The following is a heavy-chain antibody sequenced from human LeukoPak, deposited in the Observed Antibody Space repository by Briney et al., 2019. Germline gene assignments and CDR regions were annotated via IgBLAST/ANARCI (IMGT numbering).Heavy chain of an antibody. V-gene: IGHV3-23*01. D-gene: IGHD3-9*01. Sequence: GGSLRLSCAASGFTFNTYTMYWVRQAPGKGLEWVSAISGSGGSTYYADSVKGRFTISRDNSKNTLYLQMNSLRAEDTAVYYCAKDRGKKYYDILTGYYISLFFDYWGQGTLVTVSS. J-gene: IGHJ4*02. CDR3: AKDRGKKYYDILTGYYISLFFDY. CDR2: ISGSGGST. CDR1: GFTFNTYT.